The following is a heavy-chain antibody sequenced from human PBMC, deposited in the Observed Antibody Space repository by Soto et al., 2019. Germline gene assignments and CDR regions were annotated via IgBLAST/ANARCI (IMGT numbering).Heavy chain of an antibody. CDR2: ISYAXRHK. Sequence: GXSLRLSCAASGFTFSSYAMHWVRQAPGKGLEWSAXISYAXRHKHYQDSVXXRFSIYRXXYRNTLYLQLNRLRAEDPAVYYCARDGDTAYDYWGQGTLATVS. V-gene: IGHV3-30-3*01. D-gene: IGHD3-10*01. CDR1: GFTFSSYA. CDR3: ARDGDTAYDY. J-gene: IGHJ4*02.